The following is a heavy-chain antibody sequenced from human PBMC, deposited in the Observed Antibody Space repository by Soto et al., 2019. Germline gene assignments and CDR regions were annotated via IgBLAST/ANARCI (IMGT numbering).Heavy chain of an antibody. V-gene: IGHV3-11*06. D-gene: IGHD3-3*01. CDR2: ISSSSSYT. Sequence: GGSLRLSCAASGFTFSDYYMSWIRQAPGEGLEWVSYISSSSSYTNYADSVKGRFTISRDNAKNSLYLQMNSLRAEDTAVYYCARDSSNRGYYWFAPHFSHYGMDVWGQGTTVTVSS. CDR3: ARDSSNRGYYWFAPHFSHYGMDV. CDR1: GFTFSDYY. J-gene: IGHJ6*02.